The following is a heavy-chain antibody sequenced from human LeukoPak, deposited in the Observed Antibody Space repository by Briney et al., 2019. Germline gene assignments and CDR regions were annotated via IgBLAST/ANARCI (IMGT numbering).Heavy chain of an antibody. J-gene: IGHJ6*04. V-gene: IGHV4-39*01. D-gene: IGHD3-9*01. Sequence: PSETLSLTCTVSGGSISSNSYYWGWIRQPPGTGLEWIGTIYYAGSTYYNPSLKSRVTISVDTSKNQLSLKLSSVTAADTAVYYCARRGYHILSGYYPVVWGKGTTVTVSS. CDR3: ARRGYHILSGYYPVV. CDR1: GGSISSNSYY. CDR2: IYYAGST.